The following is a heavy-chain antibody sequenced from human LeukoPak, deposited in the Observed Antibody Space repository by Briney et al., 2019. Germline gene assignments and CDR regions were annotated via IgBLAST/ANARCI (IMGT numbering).Heavy chain of an antibody. V-gene: IGHV3-74*01. J-gene: IGHJ4*02. Sequence: GGSLRLSCAGSGFTFSSHWMYWVRQAPGRGLLWVSRMNSDGSSISYADSVKGRFTISRDNAKNTLYLQMNSLRVEDTAVYYCARGDTQSKYRQFDSWGQGSLVIVSS. D-gene: IGHD1-26*01. CDR1: GFTFSSHW. CDR2: MNSDGSSI. CDR3: ARGDTQSKYRQFDS.